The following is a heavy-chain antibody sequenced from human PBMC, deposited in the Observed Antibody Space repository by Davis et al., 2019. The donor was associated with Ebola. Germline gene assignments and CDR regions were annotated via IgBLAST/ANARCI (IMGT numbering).Heavy chain of an antibody. CDR3: AKGTRGYSGYDYFDY. D-gene: IGHD5-12*01. CDR2: ISSSSSYI. CDR1: GFTFSSYS. J-gene: IGHJ4*02. Sequence: GGSLRLSCAASGFTFSSYSMNWVRQAPGKGLEWVSSISSSSSYIYYADSVKGRFTISRDNAKNSLYLQMNSLRAEDTALYYCAKGTRGYSGYDYFDYWGQGTLVTVSS. V-gene: IGHV3-21*04.